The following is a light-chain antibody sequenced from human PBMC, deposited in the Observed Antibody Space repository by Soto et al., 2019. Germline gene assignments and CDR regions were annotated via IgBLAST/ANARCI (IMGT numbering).Light chain of an antibody. V-gene: IGKV1-12*01. CDR2: VAP. Sequence: DIQMTQSPSTLSASVGDRFTITCRASQGISSYLAWYQQKPGKVPELLISVAPTLQSGVPSRFSGSGSGTDFTLTISCLQPEDFATYYCQQANSFPLTFGQGTRLEIK. CDR3: QQANSFPLT. J-gene: IGKJ5*01. CDR1: QGISSY.